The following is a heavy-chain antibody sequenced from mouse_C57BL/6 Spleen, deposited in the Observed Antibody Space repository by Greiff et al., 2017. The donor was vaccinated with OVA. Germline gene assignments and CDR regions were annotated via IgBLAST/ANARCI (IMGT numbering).Heavy chain of an antibody. V-gene: IGHV1-26*01. CDR3: ARGTTVVAGDYYAMDY. D-gene: IGHD1-1*01. CDR1: GYTFTDYY. Sequence: VQLQQSGPELVKPGASVKISCKASGYTFTDYYMNWVKQSHGKSLEWIGDINPNNGGTSYNQKFKGKATLTVDKSSSTAYMELRSLTSEDSAVYYCARGTTVVAGDYYAMDYWGQGTSVTVSS. CDR2: INPNNGGT. J-gene: IGHJ4*01.